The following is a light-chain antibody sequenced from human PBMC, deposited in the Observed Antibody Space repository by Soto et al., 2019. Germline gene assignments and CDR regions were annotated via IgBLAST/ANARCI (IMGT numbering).Light chain of an antibody. J-gene: IGKJ2*01. V-gene: IGKV3-20*01. CDR2: GAA. CDR1: QSVSSSY. CDR3: QQYGSSPLYT. Sequence: EIVLTQSPGTLSLSPGERATLSCRASQSVSSSYLSWYQQKPAQAPMLLIYGAASRATGIPDRFSGSGSGTDFTLTISRLEPEDFAVYYCQQYGSSPLYTFGQGTKLEIK.